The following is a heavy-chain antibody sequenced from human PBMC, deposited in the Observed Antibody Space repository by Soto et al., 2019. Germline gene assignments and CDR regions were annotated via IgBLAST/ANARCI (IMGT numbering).Heavy chain of an antibody. D-gene: IGHD6-19*01. J-gene: IGHJ4*01. V-gene: IGHV3-9*01. CDR3: AKDIREYSSGWTYFDY. CDR2: ITWNSGSI. CDR1: GFTFHDYA. Sequence: PGGSLRLSCAASGFTFHDYAMHWVRQGQGKGLEWVSGITWNSGSIDYADSVKGRFTISRDNAKSSLYLQMNSLRPEDTALYYCAKDIREYSSGWTYFDYWGHGTLVTVSS.